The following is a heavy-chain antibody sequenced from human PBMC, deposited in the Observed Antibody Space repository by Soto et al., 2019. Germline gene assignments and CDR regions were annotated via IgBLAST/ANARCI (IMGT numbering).Heavy chain of an antibody. CDR1: GYSFTSYW. Sequence: GESLKISCKGSGYSFTSYWIGWVRQMPGKGLEWMGIIYPGDSDTRYSPSFQGQVTISADKSISTAYLQWSSLKASDTAMYYCARPVVGANYYYVMDGWGKGTSVTVYS. V-gene: IGHV5-51*01. D-gene: IGHD1-26*01. J-gene: IGHJ6*04. CDR2: IYPGDSDT. CDR3: ARPVVGANYYYVMDG.